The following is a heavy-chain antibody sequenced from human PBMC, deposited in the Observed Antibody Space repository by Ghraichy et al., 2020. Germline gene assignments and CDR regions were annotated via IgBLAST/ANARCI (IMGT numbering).Heavy chain of an antibody. V-gene: IGHV3-23*01. Sequence: GGSLRLSCAASGFTFSSYAMSWVRQAPGKGLEWVSAISGSGGSTYYADSVKGRFTISRDNSKNTLYLQMNSLRAEDTAVYYCAKRIAVAGNYYYYGMDVWGQGTTVTVSS. CDR1: GFTFSSYA. D-gene: IGHD6-19*01. J-gene: IGHJ6*02. CDR2: ISGSGGST. CDR3: AKRIAVAGNYYYYGMDV.